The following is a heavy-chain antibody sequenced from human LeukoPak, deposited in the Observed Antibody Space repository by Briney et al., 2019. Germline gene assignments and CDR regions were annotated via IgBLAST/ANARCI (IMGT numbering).Heavy chain of an antibody. Sequence: ESSETLSLTCAVYGGSFSGFYWSWIRQPPAKGLEWIGEINHSGGTNYNPPLQHRATISVDTPNNQFSLSLTSVPAPHTPGLYFARGTVRDGTREHLYYFDFWGQGTLVSVSS. V-gene: IGHV4-34*01. D-gene: IGHD1-1*01. J-gene: IGHJ4*02. CDR3: ARGTVRDGTREHLYYFDF. CDR2: INHSGGT. CDR1: GGSFSGFY.